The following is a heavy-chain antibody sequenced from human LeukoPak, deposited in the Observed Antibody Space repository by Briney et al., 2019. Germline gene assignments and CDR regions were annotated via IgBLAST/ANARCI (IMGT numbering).Heavy chain of an antibody. CDR2: IYPGDSDT. V-gene: IGHV5-51*01. CDR3: ARRAYDSSVYYYVGGVTNNWFDP. Sequence: GESLKISCKGSGYSFTSYWIGWVRQMPGKGLEWMGIIYPGDSDTRYSPSFQGQVTISADKSISTAYLQWSSLKASDTAMYYCARRAYDSSVYYYVGGVTNNWFDPWGQGTLVTVSS. CDR1: GYSFTSYW. J-gene: IGHJ5*02. D-gene: IGHD3-22*01.